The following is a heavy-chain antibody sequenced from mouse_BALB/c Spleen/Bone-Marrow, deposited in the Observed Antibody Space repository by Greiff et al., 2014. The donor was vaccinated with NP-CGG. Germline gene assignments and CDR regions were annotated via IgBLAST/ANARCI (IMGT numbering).Heavy chain of an antibody. V-gene: IGHV1S53*02. CDR1: GYTFTDHA. Sequence: QVQLQQSNAELVKPGAPVKISCKASGYTFTDHAIHWVKQTPEQGLEWIGYISPGNGDIKYNEKFKGKATLTADKSSSTAYMQLNSLTSEDAAVYFCKSNNYGSSRGFVYWGQGTLVTVSA. CDR3: KSNNYGSSRGFVY. J-gene: IGHJ3*01. CDR2: ISPGNGDI. D-gene: IGHD1-1*01.